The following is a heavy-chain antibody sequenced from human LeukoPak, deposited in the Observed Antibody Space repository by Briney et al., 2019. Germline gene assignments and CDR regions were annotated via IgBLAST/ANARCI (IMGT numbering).Heavy chain of an antibody. J-gene: IGHJ4*02. D-gene: IGHD2-2*01. CDR2: ISAYNGNT. CDR1: GYTFTGYY. CDR3: ARVRREIVVEDY. Sequence: GASVKVSCKASGYTFTGYYMHWVRQAPGQGLEWMGWISAYNGNTNYAQKLQGRVTMTTDTSTSTAYMELRSLRSDDTAVYYCARVRREIVVEDYWGQGTLVTVSS. V-gene: IGHV1-18*04.